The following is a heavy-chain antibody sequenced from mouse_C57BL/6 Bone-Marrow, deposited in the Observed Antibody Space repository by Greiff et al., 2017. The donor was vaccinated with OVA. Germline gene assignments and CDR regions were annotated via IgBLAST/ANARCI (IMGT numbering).Heavy chain of an antibody. CDR2: ISYDGSN. J-gene: IGHJ4*01. V-gene: IGHV3-6*01. CDR1: GYSITSGYY. Sequence: EVQRVESGPGLVKPSQSLSLTCSVTGYSITSGYYWNWIRQFPGNKLECMGYISYDGSNNYNPSLKNRISITRDTSKNQFFLKLNSVTTEDTATYYCARGNYYGSGAMDYWGQGTSVTVSS. CDR3: ARGNYYGSGAMDY. D-gene: IGHD1-1*01.